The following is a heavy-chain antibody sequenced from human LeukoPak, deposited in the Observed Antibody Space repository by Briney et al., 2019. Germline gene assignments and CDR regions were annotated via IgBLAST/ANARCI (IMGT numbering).Heavy chain of an antibody. CDR1: GFSLSTSGVG. D-gene: IGHD3-9*01. V-gene: IGHV2-5*01. Sequence: SGPTLVNPTQTLTLTCTFSGFSLSTSGVGVGWIRQPPGKALEWLALIYWNDDKRYSPSLKSRLTITKDTSKNQVVLTMTNMDPVDTATYYCAHGTRYFDWLLDLNFDYWGQGTLVTVSS. CDR2: IYWNDDK. J-gene: IGHJ4*02. CDR3: AHGTRYFDWLLDLNFDY.